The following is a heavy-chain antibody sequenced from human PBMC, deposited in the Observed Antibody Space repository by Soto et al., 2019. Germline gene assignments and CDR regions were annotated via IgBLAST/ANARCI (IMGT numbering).Heavy chain of an antibody. Sequence: SETLSLTCTVSGGSIRSGGYYWSWVRQNPRRGLEWIGNIYYSGNTYYNPSLKSRLTISVDTSKNQSSLNLSSVTAADTAVYYCARDRLMATAGTARHYFGLDVWGQGTTVTVSS. J-gene: IGHJ6*02. CDR2: IYYSGNT. V-gene: IGHV4-31*03. CDR1: GGSIRSGGYY. CDR3: ARDRLMATAGTARHYFGLDV. D-gene: IGHD5-18*01.